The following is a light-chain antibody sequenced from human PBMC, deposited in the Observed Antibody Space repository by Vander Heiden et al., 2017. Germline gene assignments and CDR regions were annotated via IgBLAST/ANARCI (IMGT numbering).Light chain of an antibody. CDR1: ALPKQY. CDR2: KDS. Sequence: SYELTQPPSVSVSPGQTARITCPGEALPKQYAYWYQQKPGQAPVLVIYKDSERPSGIPERFSGSSSGTTVTLTISGVQAEDEADYYCQSADSSGTSWVFGGGTKLTVL. V-gene: IGLV3-25*03. J-gene: IGLJ3*02. CDR3: QSADSSGTSWV.